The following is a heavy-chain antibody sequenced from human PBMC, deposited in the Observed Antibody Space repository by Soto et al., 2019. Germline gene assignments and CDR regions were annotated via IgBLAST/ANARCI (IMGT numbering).Heavy chain of an antibody. D-gene: IGHD3-10*01. CDR3: AKARFLWFGELVGMDV. CDR1: GFTFSSYA. V-gene: IGHV3-23*01. CDR2: ISGSGGST. Sequence: EVQLLESGGGLVQPGGSLRLSCAASGFTFSSYAMSWVRQAPGKGLEWVSAISGSGGSTYYADSVKGRFTISRDNSKNTLYLQMKSLRAEDTAVYYCAKARFLWFGELVGMDVWGQGTTVTVSS. J-gene: IGHJ6*02.